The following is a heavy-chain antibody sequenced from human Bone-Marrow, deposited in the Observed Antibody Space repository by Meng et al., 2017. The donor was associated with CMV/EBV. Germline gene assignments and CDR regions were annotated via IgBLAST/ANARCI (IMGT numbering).Heavy chain of an antibody. J-gene: IGHJ6*02. CDR2: INHSGST. Sequence: SETLSLTCTVSGGPISSGDYYWSWIRQPPGKGLEWIGEINHSGSTNYNPSLKSRVTISVDKSKNQFSLRLTSVTAADTAVYYCASELATYLGGRIYYHGMDVWGQGTTVTAS. CDR3: ASELATYLGGRIYYHGMDV. CDR1: GGPISSGDYY. V-gene: IGHV4-39*07. D-gene: IGHD1-26*01.